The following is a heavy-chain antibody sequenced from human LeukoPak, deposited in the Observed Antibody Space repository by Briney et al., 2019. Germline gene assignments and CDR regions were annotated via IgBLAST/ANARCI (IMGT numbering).Heavy chain of an antibody. D-gene: IGHD3-3*01. Sequence: GGSLRLSCAASGFTFSSYGMHWVRQALGKGLEWVAVIWYDGSNKYYADSVKGRFTISRDNSKNTLYLQMNSLRAEDTAVYYCARNWRATGPFDYWGQGTLVTVSS. CDR2: IWYDGSNK. V-gene: IGHV3-33*01. J-gene: IGHJ4*02. CDR3: ARNWRATGPFDY. CDR1: GFTFSSYG.